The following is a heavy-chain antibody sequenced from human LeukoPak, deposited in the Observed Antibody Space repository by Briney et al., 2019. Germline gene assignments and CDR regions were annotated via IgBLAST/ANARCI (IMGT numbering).Heavy chain of an antibody. CDR3: AKEVGADLGS. J-gene: IGHJ4*02. Sequence: GGSLRLSCGASGFTFSSYVIHWVRQAPGKGLEWVAIIWYDGSRKYYADSVKGRFSISRDNSKNMVYLQMNSLRAEDTAVYYCAKEVGADLGSWGQGTLVTVSS. V-gene: IGHV3-33*06. CDR1: GFTFSSYV. D-gene: IGHD1-26*01. CDR2: IWYDGSRK.